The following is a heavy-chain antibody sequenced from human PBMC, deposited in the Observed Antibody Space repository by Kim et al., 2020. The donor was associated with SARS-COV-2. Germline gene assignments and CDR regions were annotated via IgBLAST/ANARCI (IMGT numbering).Heavy chain of an antibody. J-gene: IGHJ6*02. D-gene: IGHD1-1*01. Sequence: QKFQGRVTITRDTSASPAYMELSSLRSEDTAVYYCARGYGFPGPYGMDVWGQGTTVTVSS. CDR3: ARGYGFPGPYGMDV. V-gene: IGHV1-3*01.